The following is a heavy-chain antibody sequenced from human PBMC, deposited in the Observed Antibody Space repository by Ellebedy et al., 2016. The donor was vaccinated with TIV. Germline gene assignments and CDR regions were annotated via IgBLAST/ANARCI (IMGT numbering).Heavy chain of an antibody. CDR1: GYPFTGYY. CDR3: ARESIAASGTFDY. CDR2: INPNSGDT. V-gene: IGHV1-2*02. Sequence: AASVKVSCKGSGYPFTGYYLHWVRQVPGQGLEWMAWINPNSGDTSSAQKFQGRVTLTRDTSSSAAYMELRRLGSDDTAVYYCARESIAASGTFDYWGQGTLVTVSP. J-gene: IGHJ4*02. D-gene: IGHD6-13*01.